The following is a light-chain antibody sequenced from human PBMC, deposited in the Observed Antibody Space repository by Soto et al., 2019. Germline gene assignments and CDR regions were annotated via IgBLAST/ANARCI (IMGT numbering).Light chain of an antibody. J-gene: IGKJ4*01. CDR1: QTVRNNY. V-gene: IGKV3-20*01. CDR3: QQFSSYPLT. Sequence: EVGLSQPPGTLSLSPGERATLSCRASQTVRNNYLAWYQQKPGQAPRLLIYDASSRATGIPDRFSGGGSGTDFTLTISRLEPEDFAVYYCQQFSSYPLTFGGGTMV. CDR2: DAS.